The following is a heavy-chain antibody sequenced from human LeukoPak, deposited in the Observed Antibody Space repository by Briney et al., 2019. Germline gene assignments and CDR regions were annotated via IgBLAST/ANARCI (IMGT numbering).Heavy chain of an antibody. D-gene: IGHD1-1*01. CDR2: ISDSSTYK. CDR3: AKAFETDLNDDEACFFDY. J-gene: IGHJ4*02. Sequence: KTGGSLRLSCAASGVIFSTYTMNSVRQAPGKGLEWVSSISDSSTYKYYAGSVKGRFTISRDNAKKSLYLQMNSLGAEDSGVYYCAKAFETDLNDDEACFFDYWGQGTLVTVSS. V-gene: IGHV3-21*01. CDR1: GVIFSTYT.